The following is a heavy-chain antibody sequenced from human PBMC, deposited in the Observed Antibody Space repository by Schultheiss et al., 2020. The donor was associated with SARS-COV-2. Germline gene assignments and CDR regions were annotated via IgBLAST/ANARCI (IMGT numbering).Heavy chain of an antibody. D-gene: IGHD3-9*01. J-gene: IGHJ6*02. Sequence: LRLSCTVSGGSVSSGGYYWSWIRQPAGKGLEWIGRIYTSGSTNYNPSLKSRVTMSVDTSKNQFSLKLSSVTAADTAVYYCARRVVLRYFDWLPNYYYYGMDVWGQGTTVTVSS. CDR1: GGSVSSGGYY. CDR2: IYTSGST. CDR3: ARRVVLRYFDWLPNYYYYGMDV. V-gene: IGHV4-61*02.